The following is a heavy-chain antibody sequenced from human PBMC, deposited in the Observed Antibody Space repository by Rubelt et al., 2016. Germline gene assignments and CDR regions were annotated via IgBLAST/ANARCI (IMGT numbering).Heavy chain of an antibody. Sequence: QVQLVQSGAEVKKPGSSVKVSCKASGGTFSSYAISWVRQAPGQGLEWMGGIIPVFGTANYAQKFQGRITMNADEATRPAYMELSSLRSEDTAVYYCATTIAIRPYYFDYWGQGTLVTVSS. CDR3: ATTIAIRPYYFDY. J-gene: IGHJ4*02. D-gene: IGHD6-6*01. CDR2: IIPVFGTA. CDR1: GGTFSSYA. V-gene: IGHV1-69*01.